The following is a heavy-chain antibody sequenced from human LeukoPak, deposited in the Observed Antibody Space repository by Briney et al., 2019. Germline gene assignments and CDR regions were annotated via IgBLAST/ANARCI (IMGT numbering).Heavy chain of an antibody. J-gene: IGHJ4*02. CDR2: IYYSGST. D-gene: IGHD3-22*01. CDR1: GGSISSYC. V-gene: IGHV4-59*01. CDR3: ARAYYYDSSGSILFDY. Sequence: SETLSLTCTVSGGSISSYCWSWIRQPPGKGLEWIGYIYYSGSTNYNPSLKSRVTISVDTSKNQFSLKLSSVTAADTAVYYCARAYYYDSSGSILFDYWGQGTLVTVSS.